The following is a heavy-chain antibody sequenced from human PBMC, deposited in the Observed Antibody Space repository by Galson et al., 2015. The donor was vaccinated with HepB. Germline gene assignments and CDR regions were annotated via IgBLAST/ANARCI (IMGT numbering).Heavy chain of an antibody. V-gene: IGHV3-21*01. D-gene: IGHD3-16*01. Sequence: SLRLSCAASGFTFSSYSMNWVRQAPGKGLEWVSSISSSSSYIYYADSVKGRFTISRDNAKNSLYLQMNSLRAEDTAVYYCARVGGEEWGGFDYWGQGTLVTVSS. CDR2: ISSSSSYI. CDR3: ARVGGEEWGGFDY. J-gene: IGHJ4*02. CDR1: GFTFSSYS.